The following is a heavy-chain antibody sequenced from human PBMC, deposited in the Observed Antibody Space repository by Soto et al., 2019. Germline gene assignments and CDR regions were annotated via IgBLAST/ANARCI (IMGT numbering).Heavy chain of an antibody. J-gene: IGHJ4*02. D-gene: IGHD2-15*01. CDR1: GFSFDDYA. Sequence: EVQLVESGGGLVQPGRSLRLSCVVSGFSFDDYAMHWVRQAPGKGLEWVSGISWNSVSIGYADSVKGRFTISRDNAKNTLYLQMDSLRPEDTAVYYCARGTVEYCSGGSCYPFDSWGQGTLVTVSS. CDR3: ARGTVEYCSGGSCYPFDS. V-gene: IGHV3-9*01. CDR2: ISWNSVSI.